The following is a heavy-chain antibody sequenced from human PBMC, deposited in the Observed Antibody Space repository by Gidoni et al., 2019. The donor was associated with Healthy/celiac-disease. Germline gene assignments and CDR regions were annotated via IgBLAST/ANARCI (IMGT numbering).Heavy chain of an antibody. J-gene: IGHJ4*02. CDR1: GGTFSSYA. CDR2: IIPIFGTA. V-gene: IGHV1-69*01. CDR3: ARATHYYDSSGYGPTSIYYFDY. D-gene: IGHD3-22*01. Sequence: QVQLVQSGAEVKKPGSSVKVSCKASGGTFSSYAISWVRQAPGQGLEWMGGIIPIFGTANYAQKFQGRVTITADESTSTAYMELSSLRSEDTAVYYCARATHYYDSSGYGPTSIYYFDYWGQGTLVTVSS.